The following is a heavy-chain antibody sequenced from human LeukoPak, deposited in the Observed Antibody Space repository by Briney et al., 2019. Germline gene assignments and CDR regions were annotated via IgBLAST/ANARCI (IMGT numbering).Heavy chain of an antibody. CDR1: GFTVSSNY. CDR3: AKVVEPSFDI. J-gene: IGHJ3*02. CDR2: IYSGDST. D-gene: IGHD1-1*01. Sequence: GGSLRLSCAVSGFTVSSNYMSWVRQAPGKGLEWVSVIYSGDSTYYADSVKGRFTISRDNSKNTLYLQMNSLRAEDTAVYYCAKVVEPSFDIWGQGTMVTVSS. V-gene: IGHV3-53*05.